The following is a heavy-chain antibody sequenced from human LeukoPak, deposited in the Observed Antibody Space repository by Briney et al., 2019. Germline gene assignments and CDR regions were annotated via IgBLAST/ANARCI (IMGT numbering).Heavy chain of an antibody. J-gene: IGHJ4*02. V-gene: IGHV3-23*01. CDR2: ITSGIGRT. CDR3: ANAYSRELDY. D-gene: IGHD6-13*01. CDR1: GFTFSNYA. Sequence: GGSLRLSCAASGFTFSNYAMSWVRQAPGKGLEWVSSITSGIGRTYYADSVKGRFTISRDDSKKTLYLQMSSLRAEDTAVYYCANAYSRELDYWGLGTLVTVSS.